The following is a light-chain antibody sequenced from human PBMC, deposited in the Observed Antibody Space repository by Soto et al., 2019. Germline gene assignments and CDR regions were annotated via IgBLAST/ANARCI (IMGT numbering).Light chain of an antibody. CDR1: QGISSY. CDR3: QQAYSFPIT. V-gene: IGKV1-8*01. J-gene: IGKJ5*01. CDR2: AAS. Sequence: MTQSVSLFSATPNYRVTLTFRASQGISSYLALYQQKPGKAPKLLIYAASTLQSGVPSRSSGSGSGTDFTLTISSLQPEDFATYYCQQAYSFPITFGQGSRLEIK.